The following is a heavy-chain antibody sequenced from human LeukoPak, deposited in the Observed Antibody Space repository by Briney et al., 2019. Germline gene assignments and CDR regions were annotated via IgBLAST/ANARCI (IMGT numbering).Heavy chain of an antibody. V-gene: IGHV3-7*01. CDR3: ASLVWWLARGEDS. CDR1: GFTFSSYW. Sequence: PGGSLRLSCAASGFTFSSYWMSWVRQAPGKGLEWVANIKEDGSEIYYVDSVKGRFTISRDNAKNSLYLQMNSLRAEDTAVYYCASLVWWLARGEDSWGQGTLVTVSS. J-gene: IGHJ5*01. D-gene: IGHD2-21*01. CDR2: IKEDGSEI.